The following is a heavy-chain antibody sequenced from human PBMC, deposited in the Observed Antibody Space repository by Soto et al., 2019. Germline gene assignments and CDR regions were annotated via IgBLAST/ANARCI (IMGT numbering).Heavy chain of an antibody. V-gene: IGHV4-39*01. D-gene: IGHD3-10*01. CDR3: ARQVVDGAVTGAGSFDY. J-gene: IGHJ4*02. CDR2: FYYSGST. CDR1: GGSISSSIYY. Sequence: PSETLSLTCTVSGGSISSSIYYWGWIRQPPGKGLEWIGSFYYSGSTYYYTSLKSRVTISGDTSENQISLKLSSVTAADTAVYYCARQVVDGAVTGAGSFDYWGQGTLVTVSS.